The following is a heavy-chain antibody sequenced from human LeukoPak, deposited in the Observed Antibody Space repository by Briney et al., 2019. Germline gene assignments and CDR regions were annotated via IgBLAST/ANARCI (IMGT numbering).Heavy chain of an antibody. D-gene: IGHD3-22*01. J-gene: IGHJ6*03. CDR1: GSTVSSNY. V-gene: IGHV3-66*02. CDR2: IYSGGST. CDR3: AREASGNYEPYYMDV. Sequence: PGGSLRLSCAASGSTVSSNYMSWVRQAPGKGLEWVSVIYSGGSTYYADSVKGRFTISRDNSKNTLYPQMNSLRAEDTAVYYCAREASGNYEPYYMDVWGKGTTVTVSS.